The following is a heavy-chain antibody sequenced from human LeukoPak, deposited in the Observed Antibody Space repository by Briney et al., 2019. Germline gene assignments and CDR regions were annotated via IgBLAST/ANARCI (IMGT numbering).Heavy chain of an antibody. Sequence: PGGSLRLSCAASGFTFSSYAMSWVRQAPGKGLEWVSAISGSGGSTYYADSVKGRFTISRDNSKNTLYLQMNSLRAEDTAVYYCAKVAGGDLEDIVVVPAAGIDYWGQGTLVTVSS. CDR2: ISGSGGST. V-gene: IGHV3-23*01. J-gene: IGHJ4*02. D-gene: IGHD2-2*01. CDR1: GFTFSSYA. CDR3: AKVAGGDLEDIVVVPAAGIDY.